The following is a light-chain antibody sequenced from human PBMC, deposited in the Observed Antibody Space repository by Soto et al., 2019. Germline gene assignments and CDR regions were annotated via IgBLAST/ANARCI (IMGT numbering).Light chain of an antibody. V-gene: IGKV4-1*01. J-gene: IGKJ1*01. Sequence: DIVMTQSPDSLAVSLGERATINCKSSQSLLSTSTNMNYLAWYLQKPGHSPQLLIYMGSNRSSGVPDRFSGSGSGTDFTLKISKVEAEDVGVYYCMQALQSPPTFGQGTKVDIK. CDR1: QSLLSTSTNMNY. CDR3: MQALQSPPT. CDR2: MGS.